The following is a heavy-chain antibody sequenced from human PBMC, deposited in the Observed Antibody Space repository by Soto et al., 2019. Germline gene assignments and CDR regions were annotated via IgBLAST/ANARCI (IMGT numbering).Heavy chain of an antibody. Sequence: PSETLSLTCSLSGVSIDSSDHFCGWIRQTPWKGLEWIGSVYYTETTYYNPSLKSPVTISVETSRNTFSLKVNSVTAADTGIYYCARQRVLSKHMLITPFHRLGQGTLFILS. CDR3: ARQRVLSKHMLITPFHR. CDR2: VYYTETT. D-gene: IGHD2-8*01. V-gene: IGHV4-39*01. J-gene: IGHJ5*02. CDR1: GVSIDSSDHF.